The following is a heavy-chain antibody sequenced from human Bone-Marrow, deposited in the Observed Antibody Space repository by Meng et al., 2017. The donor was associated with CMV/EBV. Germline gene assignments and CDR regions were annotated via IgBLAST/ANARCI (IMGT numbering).Heavy chain of an antibody. CDR3: ARGAPQGEEDWFDP. Sequence: KASGGTFSSYAISWVRQAPGQGLEWMGGIIPIFGTANYAQKFQGRVTITADKSTSTAYMELSSLRSEDTAVYYCARGAPQGEEDWFDPWGQGTLVRLL. D-gene: IGHD3-10*01. CDR2: IIPIFGTA. CDR1: GGTFSSYA. V-gene: IGHV1-69*06. J-gene: IGHJ5*02.